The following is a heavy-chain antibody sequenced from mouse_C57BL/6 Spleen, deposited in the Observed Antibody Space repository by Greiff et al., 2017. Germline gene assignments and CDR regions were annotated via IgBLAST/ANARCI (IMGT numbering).Heavy chain of an antibody. CDR3: TAFDGYLSYAMDY. CDR1: GFTFSNYW. J-gene: IGHJ4*01. CDR2: IRLKSDNYAT. Sequence: EVQGVESGGGLVQPGGSMKLSCVASGFTFSNYWMNWVRQSPEKGLEWVAQIRLKSDNYATHYAESVKGRFTISRGDSKSSVYLPMNNLRAEDTGIYYCTAFDGYLSYAMDYWGQGTSVTVSS. D-gene: IGHD2-3*01. V-gene: IGHV6-3*01.